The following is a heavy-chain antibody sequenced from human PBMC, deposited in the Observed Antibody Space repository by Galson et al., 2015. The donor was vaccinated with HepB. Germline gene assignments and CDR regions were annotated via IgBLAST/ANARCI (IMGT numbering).Heavy chain of an antibody. Sequence: SLRLSCAASGFPFSTYNMNWVRLTRGKGLEWISSISGSSATIYYREPMGCRFTISRYNAKISLYLQMHSLRAADTAVYYCARGLPQGWSFRVHTYVFDLWSQGTVVTVSS. D-gene: IGHD6-19*01. J-gene: IGHJ3*01. CDR1: GFPFSTYN. CDR2: ISGSSATI. V-gene: IGHV3-48*04. CDR3: ARGLPQGWSFRVHTYVFDL.